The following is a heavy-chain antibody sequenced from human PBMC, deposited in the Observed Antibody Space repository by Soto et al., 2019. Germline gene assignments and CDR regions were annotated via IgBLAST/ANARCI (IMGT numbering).Heavy chain of an antibody. Sequence: QVQLVQSGAEVKKPGASVKVSCKASGYTFTSYGISWVRQAPGQGLEWMGWISAYNGNTNYAQKLQGRVTMTTDTSTSTAYMELRSLRFDDTAVYYCARDLLSNYDFWSGYYLLGEYFQHWGQGTLVTVSS. CDR3: ARDLLSNYDFWSGYYLLGEYFQH. CDR2: ISAYNGNT. CDR1: GYTFTSYG. J-gene: IGHJ1*01. V-gene: IGHV1-18*01. D-gene: IGHD3-3*01.